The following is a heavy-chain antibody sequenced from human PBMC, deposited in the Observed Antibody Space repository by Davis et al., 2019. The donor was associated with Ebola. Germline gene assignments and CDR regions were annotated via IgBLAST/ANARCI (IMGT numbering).Heavy chain of an antibody. CDR3: AKDSSSSGHYYYGMDV. D-gene: IGHD6-6*01. J-gene: IGHJ6*02. Sequence: GESLKISCAASGFTFSSYSMNWVRQAPGKGLEWVANIKQDGSEKYYVDSVKGRFTISRDNAKNSLYLQMNSLRAEDTALYYCAKDSSSSGHYYYGMDVWGQGTTVTVSS. V-gene: IGHV3-7*03. CDR2: IKQDGSEK. CDR1: GFTFSSYS.